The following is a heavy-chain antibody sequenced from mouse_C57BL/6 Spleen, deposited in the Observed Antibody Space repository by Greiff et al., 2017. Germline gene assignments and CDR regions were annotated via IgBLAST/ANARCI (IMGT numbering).Heavy chain of an antibody. D-gene: IGHD3-2*02. V-gene: IGHV1-59*01. CDR3: ASGLRSAWFAY. Sequence: QVQLQQPGAELVRPGTSVKLSCKASGYTFTSYWMHWVKQRPGQGLEWIGVIDPSDSYTNYNQKFKGKATLTVDTSSSTAYMQLSSLTSEDSAVYYCASGLRSAWFAYWGQGTLVTVSA. CDR1: GYTFTSYW. J-gene: IGHJ3*01. CDR2: IDPSDSYT.